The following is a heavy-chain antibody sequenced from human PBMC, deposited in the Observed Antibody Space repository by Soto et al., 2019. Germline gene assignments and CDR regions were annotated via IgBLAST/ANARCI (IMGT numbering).Heavy chain of an antibody. D-gene: IGHD3-10*01. CDR3: ARIPPLGSGSYLAFDI. J-gene: IGHJ3*02. CDR2: MYYTGDH. CDR1: GGSVRGYY. V-gene: IGHV4-59*02. Sequence: SETLSLTCTVSGGSVRGYYWSWIRHPPGKRLEWIAYMYYTGDHNYNTSLKSRVSISVDTPKNQYSLKLSSVTAADTAVYHCARIPPLGSGSYLAFDIWGQGTTVTVSS.